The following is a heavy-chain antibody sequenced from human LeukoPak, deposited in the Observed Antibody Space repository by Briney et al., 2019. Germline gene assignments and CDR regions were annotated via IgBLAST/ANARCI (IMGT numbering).Heavy chain of an antibody. D-gene: IGHD3-22*01. J-gene: IGHJ1*01. CDR2: IYYSGST. CDR3: ARDRYYYDSSGYEKLDYFQH. V-gene: IGHV4-39*07. Sequence: SETLSLNCTVSGGSISSSTYYWGWIRQPPGKGLEWIGTIYYSGSTYYNPSLKSRVTISVDTSKNQFSLKLSSVTAADTAVYYCARDRYYYDSSGYEKLDYFQHWGQGTLVTVSS. CDR1: GGSISSSTYY.